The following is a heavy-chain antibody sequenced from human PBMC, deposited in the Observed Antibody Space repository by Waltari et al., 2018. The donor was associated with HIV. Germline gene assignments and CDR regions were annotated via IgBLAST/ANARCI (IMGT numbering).Heavy chain of an antibody. CDR1: GFCISNYW. CDR3: ATGAIDAFEI. D-gene: IGHD1-26*01. Sequence: EEQLVESGGGLVQPGGSLRLSCAASGFCISNYWMHWVRQAPGKGLECVSFVKIDGVTTKYADSVKGRFTISRDNAKNTVYLQMNSLRAEDTAVYYCATGAIDAFEIWGQGTKVTVSS. CDR2: VKIDGVTT. J-gene: IGHJ3*02. V-gene: IGHV3-74*03.